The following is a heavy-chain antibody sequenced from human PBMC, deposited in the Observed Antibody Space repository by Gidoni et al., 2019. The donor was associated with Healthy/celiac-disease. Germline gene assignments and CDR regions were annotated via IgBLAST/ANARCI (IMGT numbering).Heavy chain of an antibody. CDR1: GLTFSSYW. V-gene: IGHV3-7*01. J-gene: IGHJ5*02. CDR2: IKQNGSEK. D-gene: IGHD1-26*01. CDR3: ARDLLQGCVDP. Sequence: EVQPVESGGGLVQPGGSVRLSCAASGLTFSSYWMSWVRQAPGKGLVWVANIKQNGSEKYYVDSVKGRFTISRDNAKDSLYLQMNSLRAEDTAVYYCARDLLQGCVDPWGQGTLVTVSS.